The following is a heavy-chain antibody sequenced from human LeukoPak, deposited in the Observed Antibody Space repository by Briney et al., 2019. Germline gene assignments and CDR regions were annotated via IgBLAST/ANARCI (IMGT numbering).Heavy chain of an antibody. CDR3: AKNVEYSSSSGFDY. Sequence: PGGSLRLSCAASGFTFSSYAMSWVRQAPGKGLEWVSAISGSGGSTYYADSVKGRFTISRDNSKNTLYLQMNSLRAEDTAVYYCAKNVEYSSSSGFDYWGQGTLVTVST. V-gene: IGHV3-23*01. J-gene: IGHJ4*02. CDR2: ISGSGGST. D-gene: IGHD6-6*01. CDR1: GFTFSSYA.